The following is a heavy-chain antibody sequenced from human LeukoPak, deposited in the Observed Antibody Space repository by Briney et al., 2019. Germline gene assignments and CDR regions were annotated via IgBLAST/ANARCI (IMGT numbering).Heavy chain of an antibody. CDR1: GFTFSSYA. J-gene: IGHJ6*02. CDR3: ANFGSGSYVYYGMDV. V-gene: IGHV3-23*01. CDR2: ISGSGGST. Sequence: PGGSLRVSCAASGFTFSSYAMSWVRQAPGNGLEWVSAISGSGGSTYYADSVKGRFTISRDNSKNTLYLQMNSLRAEDTAVYYCANFGSGSYVYYGMDVWGQGTTVTVSS. D-gene: IGHD3-10*01.